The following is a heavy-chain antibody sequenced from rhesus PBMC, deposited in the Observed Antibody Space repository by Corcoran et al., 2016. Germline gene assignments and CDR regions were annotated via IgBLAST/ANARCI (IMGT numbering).Heavy chain of an antibody. CDR3: AREGGYSDY. J-gene: IGHJ4*01. CDR1: GYSISSNY. Sequence: QVQLQESGPGLVKPSETLSLTCAVSGYSISSNYWSWIRQPPGKGLEWIGYIYGSSGSTSYNPSLTRRVTISTDPSKNQFSLKLSSVTAADTAVYYCAREGGYSDYWGQGVLVTVSS. D-gene: IGHD5-24*01. CDR2: IYGSSGST. V-gene: IGHV4-147*01.